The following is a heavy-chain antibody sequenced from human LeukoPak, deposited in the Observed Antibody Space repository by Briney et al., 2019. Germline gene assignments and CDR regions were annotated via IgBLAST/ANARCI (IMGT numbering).Heavy chain of an antibody. V-gene: IGHV4-59*01. CDR3: ARSAARGYYYMDV. CDR2: IYYTGST. CDR1: GGSISGYY. J-gene: IGHJ6*03. Sequence: SETLSLTCTVSGGSISGYYWSWIRQSPGKGLESLGYIYYTGSTNYNPSLKSRVTMSVDTSNDQFSLRLSSVTAADTAVYYCARSAARGYYYMDVWGKGTTVTISS.